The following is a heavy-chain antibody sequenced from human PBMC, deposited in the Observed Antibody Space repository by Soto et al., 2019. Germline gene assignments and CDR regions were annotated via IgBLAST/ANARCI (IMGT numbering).Heavy chain of an antibody. CDR2: ISGSGGST. Sequence: GGSLRLSCAASGFTFSSYAMSWVCQAPGKGLEWVSAISGSGGSTYYADSVKGRFTISRDNSKNTLYLQMNSLRAEDTAVYYCAKEGSSLHSYYYYGMDVWGQGTTVTVSS. V-gene: IGHV3-23*01. J-gene: IGHJ6*02. CDR1: GFTFSSYA. D-gene: IGHD4-4*01. CDR3: AKEGSSLHSYYYYGMDV.